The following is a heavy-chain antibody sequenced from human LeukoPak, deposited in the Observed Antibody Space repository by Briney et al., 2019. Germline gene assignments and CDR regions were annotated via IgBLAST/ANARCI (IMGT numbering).Heavy chain of an antibody. V-gene: IGHV4-38-2*02. Sequence: SETLSLTCTVSGYSISSGYYWGWIRQPPGKGLEWIGHIYYSGSTYYNPSLKSRVTISVDTSKNQFSLKLSSMTAADTAVYFCARGSSSWMDYYMDVWGKGTTVTVSS. D-gene: IGHD6-13*01. CDR2: IYYSGST. J-gene: IGHJ6*03. CDR1: GYSISSGYY. CDR3: ARGSSSWMDYYMDV.